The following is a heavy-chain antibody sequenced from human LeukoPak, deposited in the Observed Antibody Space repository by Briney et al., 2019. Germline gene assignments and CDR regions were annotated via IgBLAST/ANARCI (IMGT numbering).Heavy chain of an antibody. J-gene: IGHJ4*02. CDR1: GFTFSNYV. D-gene: IGHD3-22*01. CDR3: AKDGLYDSSGYYYPLGY. Sequence: GGSLRLSCAASGFTFSNYVMGWVRQAPGKGLEWVSAISAGGDRTYFADSVKGRFTISRDNSKNTLYLQVNSLGAEDTAVYYCAKDGLYDSSGYYYPLGYWGQGTLVTVSS. V-gene: IGHV3-23*01. CDR2: ISAGGDRT.